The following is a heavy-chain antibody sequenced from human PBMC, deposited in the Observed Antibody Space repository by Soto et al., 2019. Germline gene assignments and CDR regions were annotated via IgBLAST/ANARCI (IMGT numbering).Heavy chain of an antibody. D-gene: IGHD3-3*01. CDR3: ARDKYDFWSGYFRNWFDP. J-gene: IGHJ5*02. Sequence: PGGSLRLSCAASGFTFSSYWMSWVRQAPGKGLEWVANIKQDGSEKYYVDSVKGRFTISRDNAKNSLYLQMNSLRAEDTAVYYCARDKYDFWSGYFRNWFDPWGQGTLVTVS. CDR1: GFTFSSYW. CDR2: IKQDGSEK. V-gene: IGHV3-7*01.